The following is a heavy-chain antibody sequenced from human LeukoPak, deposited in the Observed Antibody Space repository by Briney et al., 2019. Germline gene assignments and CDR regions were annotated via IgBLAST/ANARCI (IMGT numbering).Heavy chain of an antibody. CDR2: SRSKAFGETT. CDR1: GFSFGDYA. CDR3: TRSYYDNTNYARYFDY. V-gene: IGHV3-49*04. Sequence: PGGSLRLSCTTSGFSFGDYAMSWVRQAPGKGLEWIGFSRSKAFGETTEYAASVKGRFSISRDASKSIAYLQMNSLKTEDTAVYYCTRSYYDNTNYARYFDYWGQGTPLTVSS. D-gene: IGHD3-22*01. J-gene: IGHJ4*02.